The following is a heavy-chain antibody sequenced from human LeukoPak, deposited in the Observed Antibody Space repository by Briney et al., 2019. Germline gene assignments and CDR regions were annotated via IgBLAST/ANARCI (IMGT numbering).Heavy chain of an antibody. CDR2: ISAYNGNT. CDR1: GYTFRSHG. V-gene: IGHV1-18*01. CDR3: ARRASSTSFLDAFDI. Sequence: GASVKVSCKASGYTFRSHGISWVRQAPGQGLEWMGWISAYNGNTNYAQKFQGRVTMTTDTSTSTAYMELRSLRSDDTAVYYCARRASSTSFLDAFDIWGQGTMVTVSS. D-gene: IGHD2-2*01. J-gene: IGHJ3*02.